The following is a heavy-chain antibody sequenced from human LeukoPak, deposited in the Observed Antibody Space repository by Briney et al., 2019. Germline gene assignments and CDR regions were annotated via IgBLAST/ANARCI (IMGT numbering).Heavy chain of an antibody. D-gene: IGHD6-19*01. J-gene: IGHJ3*02. Sequence: VEGRFTISRDNSKNTLYLQMNSLRAEDTAVYYCAKTARIAVAGTDAFDIWGQGTMVTVSS. V-gene: IGHV3-23*01. CDR3: AKTARIAVAGTDAFDI.